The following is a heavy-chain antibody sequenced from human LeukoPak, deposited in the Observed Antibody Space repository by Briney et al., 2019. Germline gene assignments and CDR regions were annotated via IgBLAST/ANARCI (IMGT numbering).Heavy chain of an antibody. Sequence: PGGSPRLSCTVSGFTFDDYAMHWVRHTPGKGLEWVAGITWNRDNIGYGDSVKGRFTISRDNVKNVLYLQMNSLGPEDTALYYCAKDLSSAITSALVLDVWGQGTTVIVS. CDR2: ITWNRDNI. CDR3: AKDLSSAITSALVLDV. J-gene: IGHJ6*02. D-gene: IGHD3-22*01. V-gene: IGHV3-9*01. CDR1: GFTFDDYA.